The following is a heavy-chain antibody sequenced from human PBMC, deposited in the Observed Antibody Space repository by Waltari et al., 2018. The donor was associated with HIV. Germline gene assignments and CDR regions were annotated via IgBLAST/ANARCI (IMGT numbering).Heavy chain of an antibody. Sequence: QVQLVQSGAEVKKPGASVTVSCKVSGYTLTELYMHWVGQAPGKGLEWMGGFDPEDGETIYAQKFQGRVTMTEDTSTDTAYMELSSLRSEDTAVYYCATPYYDSSGYGFDPWGQGTLVTVSS. CDR1: GYTLTELY. CDR3: ATPYYDSSGYGFDP. V-gene: IGHV1-24*01. CDR2: FDPEDGET. D-gene: IGHD3-22*01. J-gene: IGHJ5*02.